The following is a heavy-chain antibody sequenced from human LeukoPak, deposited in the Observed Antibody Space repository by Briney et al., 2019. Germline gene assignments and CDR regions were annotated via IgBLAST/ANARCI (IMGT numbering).Heavy chain of an antibody. CDR2: INHSGST. D-gene: IGHD3-22*01. V-gene: IGHV4-34*01. CDR1: GGSFSGYY. Sequence: SETLSLTCAVYGGSFSGYYWSWIRQPPGKGREWIGEINHSGSTNYNPSLKSRVTISVDTSKNQFSLKLSSVTAADTAVYYCARIRDYYDSSGYYYVTYFDYWGQGTLVTVSS. J-gene: IGHJ4*02. CDR3: ARIRDYYDSSGYYYVTYFDY.